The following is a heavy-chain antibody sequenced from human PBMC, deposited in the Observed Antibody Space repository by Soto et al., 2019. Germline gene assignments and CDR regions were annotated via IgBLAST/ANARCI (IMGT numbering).Heavy chain of an antibody. V-gene: IGHV4-30-4*01. CDR3: ASLKLGYITFDP. CDR2: LYYSGST. J-gene: IGHJ5*02. D-gene: IGHD5-18*01. Sequence: QVQLQASGPGLVKPSQTLSLTCTVSGGSISSGDYYWSWIRQPQGKGLEWIGYLYYSGSTYYNPSLKGRVIISVDTSKDQFSLKLSSVTAADTAVYYCASLKLGYITFDPCGQGTLVTVSS. CDR1: GGSISSGDYY.